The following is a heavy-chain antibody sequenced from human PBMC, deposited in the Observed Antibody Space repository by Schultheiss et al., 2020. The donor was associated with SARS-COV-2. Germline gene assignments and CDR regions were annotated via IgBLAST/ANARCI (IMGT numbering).Heavy chain of an antibody. J-gene: IGHJ1*01. CDR3: ARVGRDCSHGVCYNAEYFQY. D-gene: IGHD2-8*01. CDR1: GFTFSSNG. CDR2: IWYDGSNK. Sequence: GGSLRLSCAASGFTFSSNGMHWVRQAPGKGLEWVAVIWYDGSNKFYADSVKGRFTISRDNAKSSLFLQMNSLRVEDTAVYYCARVGRDCSHGVCYNAEYFQYWGQGTLVTVSS. V-gene: IGHV3-33*08.